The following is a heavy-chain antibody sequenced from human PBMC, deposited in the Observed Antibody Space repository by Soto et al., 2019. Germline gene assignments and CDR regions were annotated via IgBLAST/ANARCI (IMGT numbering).Heavy chain of an antibody. CDR1: GGTFSSYT. Sequence: SVKVSCKASGGTFSSYTISWVRQAPGQGLEWMGRIIPILGIANYAQKFQGRVTITADKSTSTAYMELSSLRSEDTAVYYCARALLGFCSGGNCYSDYFFYYCGQGTLVTVSS. CDR2: IIPILGIA. CDR3: ARALLGFCSGGNCYSDYFFYY. V-gene: IGHV1-69*02. J-gene: IGHJ4*02. D-gene: IGHD2-15*01.